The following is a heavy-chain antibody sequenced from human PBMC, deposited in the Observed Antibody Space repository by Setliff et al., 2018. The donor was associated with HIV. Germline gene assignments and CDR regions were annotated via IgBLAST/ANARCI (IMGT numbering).Heavy chain of an antibody. CDR1: GGSISSSSYY. Sequence: SETLSLTCTVSGGSISSSSYYWGWVRQPPGKGLEWIGSIYYSGSTYYNPSLRSRVTISVDTSKNQFSLKLTSVTAADTAVYYCARHHSSAPLRRWDNYYYYMDVWGKGTTVTVSS. CDR2: IYYSGST. V-gene: IGHV4-39*01. D-gene: IGHD6-19*01. CDR3: ARHHSSAPLRRWDNYYYYMDV. J-gene: IGHJ6*03.